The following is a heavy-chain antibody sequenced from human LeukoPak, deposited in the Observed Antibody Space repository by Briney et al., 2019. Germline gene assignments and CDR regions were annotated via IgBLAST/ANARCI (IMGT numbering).Heavy chain of an antibody. Sequence: GGSLRLSCAASGFTFSSYAMSWVRQAPGKGLEWVSAISGSGGSTYYADSVKGRFTISRDNSKNTVYLQMNSLRAEDTAVYYCAKDPTPYYYDSSGYRDYWGQGTLVTVSS. CDR1: GFTFSSYA. CDR3: AKDPTPYYYDSSGYRDY. J-gene: IGHJ4*02. D-gene: IGHD3-22*01. CDR2: ISGSGGST. V-gene: IGHV3-23*01.